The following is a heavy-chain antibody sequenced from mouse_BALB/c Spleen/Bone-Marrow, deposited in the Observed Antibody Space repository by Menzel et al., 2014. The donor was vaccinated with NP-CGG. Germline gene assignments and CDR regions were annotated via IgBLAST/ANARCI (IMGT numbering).Heavy chain of an antibody. V-gene: IGHV1-14*01. Sequence: EVQLQESGPELVKPGASVKMSCKASGYTFTSYVLHWVKQKPGQGLEWIGYINPYNDGTKSNEKFKGKATLTSDKSSSTAYMELSGLTSEDSAVYYCAREDGYYGMDYWDQGTSVTVSS. J-gene: IGHJ4*01. CDR2: INPYNDGT. D-gene: IGHD2-3*01. CDR3: AREDGYYGMDY. CDR1: GYTFTSYV.